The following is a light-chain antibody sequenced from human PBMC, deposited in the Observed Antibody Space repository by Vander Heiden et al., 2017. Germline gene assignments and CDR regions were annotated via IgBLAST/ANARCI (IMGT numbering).Light chain of an antibody. J-gene: IGLJ2*01. CDR1: SSNVGNNA. CDR3: AAWDDSLNAVV. V-gene: IGLV1-36*01. CDR2: YDD. Sequence: SVLTQPSSVSEAPTKRVSISCSGSSSNVGNNAVNWYQQLPGKAPKLHIYYDDLLPSGVSDRFSGSKSGTSASLAISGLQSEDEADYYCAAWDDSLNAVVFGGGTKLTVL.